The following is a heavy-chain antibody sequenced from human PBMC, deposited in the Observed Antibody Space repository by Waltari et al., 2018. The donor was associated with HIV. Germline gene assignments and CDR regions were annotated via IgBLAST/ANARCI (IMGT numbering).Heavy chain of an antibody. CDR1: GFTFSSYA. V-gene: IGHV3-30*01. D-gene: IGHD2-15*01. J-gene: IGHJ6*03. CDR3: ARDRIGYYYYMDV. CDR2: ISYEGSDK. Sequence: QVQLVESGGGVVQPGRSLSLSCAASGFTFSSYAMHWVRQAPGKGLEWVAAISYEGSDKYYADSVKGRFTISRDNSKNTLYLQMNSLRAEDTAVYYCARDRIGYYYYMDVWGKGTTVTVSS.